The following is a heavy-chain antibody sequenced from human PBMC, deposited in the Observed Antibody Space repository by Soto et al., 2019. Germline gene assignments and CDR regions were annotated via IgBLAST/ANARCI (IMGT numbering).Heavy chain of an antibody. CDR3: ARPSSSGYKGAFDY. CDR2: IYPGDSDT. D-gene: IGHD3-22*01. CDR1: GYTFSSYW. V-gene: IGHV5-51*01. J-gene: IGHJ4*02. Sequence: GESLKISCQASGYTFSSYWIAWVRQMPGKGLEWMGIIYPGDSDTRYSPSFQGQVTISADKSISTAYLQWSSLKASDTAMYYCARPSSSGYKGAFDYWGQGTLVTVSS.